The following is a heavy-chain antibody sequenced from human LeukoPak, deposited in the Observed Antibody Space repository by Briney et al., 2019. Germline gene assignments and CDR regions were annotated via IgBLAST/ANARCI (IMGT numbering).Heavy chain of an antibody. D-gene: IGHD3-10*01. CDR3: ARVLVSGTMGY. CDR1: GFTFSSYS. CDR2: ISSSSSYI. Sequence: GGSLRLSCAASGFTFSSYSMNWVRQSPGKGLEWVSSISSSSSYIYYADSVKGRFTISRDNAKNSLYLQMNSLRAEGTAVYYCARVLVSGTMGYWGQGTLVTVSS. V-gene: IGHV3-21*01. J-gene: IGHJ4*02.